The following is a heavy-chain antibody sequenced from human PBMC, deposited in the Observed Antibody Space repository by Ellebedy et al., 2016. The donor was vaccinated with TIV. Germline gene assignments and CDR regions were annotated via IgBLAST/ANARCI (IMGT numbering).Heavy chain of an antibody. Sequence: ASVKVSCKASGYTFTGYYMHWVRQAPGQGLEWMGWINPNSGGTNYAQKFQGWVTMTRDTSISTAYMELSRLRSDDTAVYYCARGEYYGSGGVVWFDPWGQGTLVTVSS. CDR2: INPNSGGT. J-gene: IGHJ5*02. CDR3: ARGEYYGSGGVVWFDP. CDR1: GYTFTGYY. D-gene: IGHD3-10*01. V-gene: IGHV1-2*04.